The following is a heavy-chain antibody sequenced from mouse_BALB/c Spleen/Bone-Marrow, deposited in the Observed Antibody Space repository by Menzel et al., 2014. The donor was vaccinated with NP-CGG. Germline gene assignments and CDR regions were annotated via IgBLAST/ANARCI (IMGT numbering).Heavy chain of an antibody. CDR3: ARDSFLITRALDY. D-gene: IGHD2-4*01. Sequence: QVQLQQSGPGLVAPSQRLSITCTVSGFSLTGYGVSWVRQPPGKGLEWLGMIWGDGSTDYNSALKSRLSISKDNSKSQVFLKVNSLQTEDTARYYCARDSFLITRALDYWGQGTSVTVSS. CDR2: IWGDGST. V-gene: IGHV2-6-7*01. CDR1: GFSLTGYG. J-gene: IGHJ4*01.